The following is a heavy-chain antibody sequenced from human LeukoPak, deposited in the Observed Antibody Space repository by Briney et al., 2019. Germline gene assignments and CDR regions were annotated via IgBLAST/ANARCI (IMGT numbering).Heavy chain of an antibody. CDR2: INPSGGST. Sequence: ASVKVSCKASGYTFTSYYMHWVRQAAGQGLEWMGIINPSGGSTSYAQKFQGRVTMTRDTSTSTVYMELSSLRSEDTAVYYCARDRRDGYNPDAFDIWGQGTMVTVSS. D-gene: IGHD5-24*01. V-gene: IGHV1-46*01. J-gene: IGHJ3*02. CDR3: ARDRRDGYNPDAFDI. CDR1: GYTFTSYY.